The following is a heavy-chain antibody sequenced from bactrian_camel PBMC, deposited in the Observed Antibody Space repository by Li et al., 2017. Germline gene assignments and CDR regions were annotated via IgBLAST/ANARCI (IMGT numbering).Heavy chain of an antibody. J-gene: IGHJ4*01. Sequence: DVQLVESGGGSVQPGGSLRLSCAASGFDFSANVMSWVRQPPGKGLEWLSAISGNGRNTYYADSVKGRFTISRDNAKNTLYLQLNSLKTEDTAMYYCVYGLAHITGQGTQVTVS. CDR1: GFDFSANV. D-gene: IGHD6*01. CDR2: ISGNGRNT. V-gene: IGHV3S40*01.